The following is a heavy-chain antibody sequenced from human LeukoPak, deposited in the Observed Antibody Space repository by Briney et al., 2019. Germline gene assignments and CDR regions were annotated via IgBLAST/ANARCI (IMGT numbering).Heavy chain of an antibody. J-gene: IGHJ4*02. CDR1: GYTFTGYY. V-gene: IGHV1-2*02. Sequence: ASVKVSCKASGYTFTGYYMHWVRQAPGQGLEWMGWINPNSGGTNYAQKFQGRVTMTRDTSISTAYMELSRLRSDDTAVYYCARGLGSGSYYSDYWGQGTLVTVSS. D-gene: IGHD1-26*01. CDR2: INPNSGGT. CDR3: ARGLGSGSYYSDY.